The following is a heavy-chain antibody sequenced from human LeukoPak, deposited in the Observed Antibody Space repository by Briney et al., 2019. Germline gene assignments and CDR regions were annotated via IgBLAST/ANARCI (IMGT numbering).Heavy chain of an antibody. D-gene: IGHD1-26*01. CDR3: ARRRYSGSYGSAFDI. Sequence: PSETLSLTCTVSGGSINSYYWSWIRQPPGKGLEWIGHIYSFGSPNYNPSLKSRVTISVDTSKNQFSLKLNSVTAADTAVYYCARRRYSGSYGSAFDIWGQGTMVTVSS. CDR2: IYSFGSP. J-gene: IGHJ3*02. CDR1: GGSINSYY. V-gene: IGHV4-59*01.